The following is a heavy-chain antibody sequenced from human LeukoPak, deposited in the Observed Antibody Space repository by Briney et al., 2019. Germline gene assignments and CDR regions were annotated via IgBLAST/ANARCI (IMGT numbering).Heavy chain of an antibody. Sequence: GGSLRLSCSASGFAFSGFAMGWVRHAAGKGLELVSSISGSGGNTYYADSVEGRFTISRDNSKNTLYLQMNSLRAEDTALYYCARGRGGDYVPSRFDYWGQGTLVTVSS. J-gene: IGHJ4*02. CDR2: ISGSGGNT. D-gene: IGHD4-17*01. V-gene: IGHV3-23*01. CDR3: ARGRGGDYVPSRFDY. CDR1: GFAFSGFA.